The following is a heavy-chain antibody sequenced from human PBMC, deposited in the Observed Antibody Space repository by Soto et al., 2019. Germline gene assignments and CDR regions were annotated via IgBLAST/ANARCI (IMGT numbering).Heavy chain of an antibody. CDR3: AKDLLHNTLTTCGS. Sequence: QVQLVESGGGVVQPGRSLRLSCAASGFTFSSYGMHWVRQAPGKGLEWVAVISYDGNNKYYADSVKGRFTISRDNFKSTLYLQMDSLSAEDAAVYFCAKDLLHNTLTTCGSWGQGTLVTVSS. D-gene: IGHD4-17*01. CDR2: ISYDGNNK. V-gene: IGHV3-30*18. J-gene: IGHJ5*02. CDR1: GFTFSSYG.